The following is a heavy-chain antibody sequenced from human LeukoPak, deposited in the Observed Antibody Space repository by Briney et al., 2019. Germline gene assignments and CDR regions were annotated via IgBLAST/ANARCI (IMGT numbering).Heavy chain of an antibody. CDR2: ISWNSGSI. CDR1: GFTFDDYT. CDR3: AKDRFLEFGAFDY. D-gene: IGHD3-3*01. Sequence: GGSLRLSCAASGFTFDDYTMQWVRQAPGKGLEWVSGISWNSGSIGYADSVKGRFTISRDNAKNSLYLQMNSLRAEDTALYYCAKDRFLEFGAFDYWGQGTLVTVSS. J-gene: IGHJ4*02. V-gene: IGHV3-9*01.